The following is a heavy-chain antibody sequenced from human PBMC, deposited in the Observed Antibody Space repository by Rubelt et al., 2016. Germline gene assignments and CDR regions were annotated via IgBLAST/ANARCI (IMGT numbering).Heavy chain of an antibody. V-gene: IGHV3-23*01. CDR2: VRRGGDT. J-gene: IGHJ4*02. CDR3: AKDSRYSGSYWDSDY. Sequence: EVQLLESGGGLVQPGGSLRLSCAASGFTFSTYAMSWVRQAPGKGLAWVSSVRRGGDTYYADSVKGRFTISRGNSKNPLYLQMNGLRAEDTAVYFCAKDSRYSGSYWDSDYWGQGTLVTVSS. CDR1: GFTFSTYA. D-gene: IGHD1-26*01.